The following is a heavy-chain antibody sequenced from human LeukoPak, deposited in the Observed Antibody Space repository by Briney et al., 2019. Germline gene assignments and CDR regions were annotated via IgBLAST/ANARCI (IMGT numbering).Heavy chain of an antibody. CDR1: GYTFTSYG. V-gene: IGHV1-18*01. J-gene: IGHJ6*03. CDR2: ISAYNGNT. Sequence: ASVKVSCKASGYTFTSYGISWVRQAPGQGLEWMGWISAYNGNTNYAQKFQGRVTMTRDTSISTAYMELSRLRSDDTAVYYCARDRGYSSSWSRRYYYYMDVWGKGTMVTISS. CDR3: ARDRGYSSSWSRRYYYYMDV. D-gene: IGHD6-13*01.